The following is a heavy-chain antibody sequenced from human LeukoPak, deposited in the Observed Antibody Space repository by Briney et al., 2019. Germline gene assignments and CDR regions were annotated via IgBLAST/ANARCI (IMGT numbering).Heavy chain of an antibody. J-gene: IGHJ4*02. Sequence: GSLRLSCAASGFTFSSYAMSWVRQAPGKGLEWIGEIYHSGSTNYNPSLKSRVTISVDTSKNQFSLKLSSVTAADTAVYYCARHIREWSLDYWGQGTLVTVSS. V-gene: IGHV4-34*01. D-gene: IGHD3-3*01. CDR3: ARHIREWSLDY. CDR1: GFTFSSYA. CDR2: IYHSGST.